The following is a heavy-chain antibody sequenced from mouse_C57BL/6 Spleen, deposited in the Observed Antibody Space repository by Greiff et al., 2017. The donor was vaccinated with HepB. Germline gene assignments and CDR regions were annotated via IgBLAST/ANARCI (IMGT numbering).Heavy chain of an antibody. CDR2: IDYDGSST. V-gene: IGHV5-16*01. J-gene: IGHJ1*03. CDR1: GFTFSDYY. CDR3: ARARTGTGYFDV. Sequence: EVKVVESEGGLVQPGSSMKLSCTASGFTFSDYYMAWVRQVPEKGLEWVANIDYDGSSTYYLDSLKSRFIISRDNAKNILYLQMSSLKSEDTATYYCARARTGTGYFDVWGTGTTVTVSS. D-gene: IGHD4-1*01.